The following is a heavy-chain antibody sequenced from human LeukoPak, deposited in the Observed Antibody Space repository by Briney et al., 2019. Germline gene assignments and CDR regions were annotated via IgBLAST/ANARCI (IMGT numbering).Heavy chain of an antibody. V-gene: IGHV3-21*01. CDR1: GFTFSSYS. D-gene: IGHD4-11*01. J-gene: IGHJ5*02. Sequence: GGSLRLSCAASGFTFSSYSMNWVRQAPGKGLEWVSSISSSSSYIYYADSVKGRFTISRDNAKNSLYLQMNSLRAEDTAVYYCGRDPFPYRNSGGSWFAPWGKGTRATVSP. CDR3: GRDPFPYRNSGGSWFAP. CDR2: ISSSSSYI.